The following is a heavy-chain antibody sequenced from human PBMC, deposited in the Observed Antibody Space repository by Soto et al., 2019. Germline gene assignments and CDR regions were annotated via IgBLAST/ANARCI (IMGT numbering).Heavy chain of an antibody. CDR3: ARGDNDY. CDR2: IHPDGGHT. CDR1: GYSFTNYY. V-gene: IGHV1-46*01. J-gene: IGHJ4*02. Sequence: ASVKVSCKASGYSFTNYYVQWVRQAPGQGLEWMGVIHPDGGHTTYSQRFQDRVTMNRDTFTSTIYMELSGLRSEDTAVYYCARGDNDYWGQGTLVTVSS.